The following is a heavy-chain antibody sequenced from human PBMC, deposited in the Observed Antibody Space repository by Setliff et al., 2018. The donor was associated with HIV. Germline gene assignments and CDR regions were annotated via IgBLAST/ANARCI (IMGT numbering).Heavy chain of an antibody. Sequence: SETLSLTCTVSGGSISSSSHYWGWIRQPPGKGLEWIGSIYFSGSTYYNPSLKSRVTISVDTSKNQFSLKLSSATAADTAVYYCARPRYTYGTPPAFDIWGRGTVVTVSS. CDR1: GGSISSSSHY. J-gene: IGHJ3*02. V-gene: IGHV4-39*01. CDR3: ARPRYTYGTPPAFDI. CDR2: IYFSGST. D-gene: IGHD5-18*01.